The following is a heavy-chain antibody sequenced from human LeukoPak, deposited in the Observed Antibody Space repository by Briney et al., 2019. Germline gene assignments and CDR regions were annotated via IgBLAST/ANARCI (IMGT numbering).Heavy chain of an antibody. CDR1: GFTFSSYS. V-gene: IGHV3-48*01. CDR2: ISSSSSTI. CDR3: AGEKVGYFDL. J-gene: IGHJ2*01. D-gene: IGHD2-15*01. Sequence: PGGSLRLSCAASGFTFSSYSMNWVRQAPGKGLEWVSYISSSSSTIYYADSVKGRFTISRDNAKNSLYLQMNSLRAEDTAVYYCAGEKVGYFDLWGRGTLVTVSS.